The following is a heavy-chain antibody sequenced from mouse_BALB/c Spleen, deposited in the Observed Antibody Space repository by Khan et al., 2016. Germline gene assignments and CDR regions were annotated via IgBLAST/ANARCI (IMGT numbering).Heavy chain of an antibody. V-gene: IGHV4-1*02. Sequence: EVKLLESGGGLVQPGGSLKLSCAASGFDFSRYWMSWVRQAPGKGREWIGEINPDSSTINNTPSLKEKFIISRDNAKNTLYLQMSKVRSEDTALYFFARAGYSGYFAYWGQGTLVTVSA. CDR2: INPDSSTI. J-gene: IGHJ3*01. CDR1: GFDFSRYW. D-gene: IGHD2-14*01. CDR3: ARAGYSGYFAY.